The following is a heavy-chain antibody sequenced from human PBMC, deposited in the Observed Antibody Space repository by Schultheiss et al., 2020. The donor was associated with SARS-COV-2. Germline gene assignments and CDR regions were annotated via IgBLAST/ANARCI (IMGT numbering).Heavy chain of an antibody. J-gene: IGHJ6*02. V-gene: IGHV1-8*03. CDR2: ISAYNGNT. CDR3: ARGVEQLWHHYYYYGMDV. CDR1: GGTFSSYA. D-gene: IGHD6-6*01. Sequence: ASVKVSCKASGGTFSSYAISWVRQAPGQGLEWMGWISAYNGNTGYAQKFQGRVTITRNTSISTAYMELSSLRSEDTAVYYCARGVEQLWHHYYYYGMDVWGQGTTVTVSS.